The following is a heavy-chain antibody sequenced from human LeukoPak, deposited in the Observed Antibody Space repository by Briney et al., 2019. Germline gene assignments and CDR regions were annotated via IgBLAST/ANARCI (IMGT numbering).Heavy chain of an antibody. D-gene: IGHD2-2*02. J-gene: IGHJ3*02. CDR3: ASGCSSTSCYRGLGAFDI. CDR2: ISAYNGNT. CDR1: GYTFTSYG. V-gene: IGHV1-18*01. Sequence: GASVKVSCKASGYTFTSYGISWVRQAPGQGLEWMGWISAYNGNTNYAQKLQGRVTMTTDTSTSTAYMGLRSLRSDDTAVYYCASGCSSTSCYRGLGAFDIWGQGTMVTVSS.